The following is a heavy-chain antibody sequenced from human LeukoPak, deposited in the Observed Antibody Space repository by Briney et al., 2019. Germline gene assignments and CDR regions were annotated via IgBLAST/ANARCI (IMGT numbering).Heavy chain of an antibody. V-gene: IGHV2-70*01. D-gene: IGHD6-19*01. CDR1: GFSLSATGMC. Sequence: RRSGPTLVNPTRTLTLTCTFSGFSLSATGMCVSWIRQPPGKALEWLALIDWDDDKYYSTSLKTRLTISEGTSKNQVVLTMTNMDPVDTATYYCARIYSSGTDAFDIWGLGTMVTVSS. J-gene: IGHJ3*02. CDR2: IDWDDDK. CDR3: ARIYSSGTDAFDI.